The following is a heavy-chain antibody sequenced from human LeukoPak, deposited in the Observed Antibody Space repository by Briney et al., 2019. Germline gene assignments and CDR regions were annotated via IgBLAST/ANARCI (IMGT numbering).Heavy chain of an antibody. CDR3: ATSIGAFFPDK. Sequence: ATVKISCKASGNTFSDFYIHWVRQTPEKGLEWMGRVDREDGESVYAEKWQGRVTMTADPSTDTGHMELSSLTFGDTAVYYCATSIGAFFPDKWGQGTLVTVSS. D-gene: IGHD2/OR15-2a*01. J-gene: IGHJ4*02. V-gene: IGHV1-69-2*01. CDR2: VDREDGES. CDR1: GNTFSDFY.